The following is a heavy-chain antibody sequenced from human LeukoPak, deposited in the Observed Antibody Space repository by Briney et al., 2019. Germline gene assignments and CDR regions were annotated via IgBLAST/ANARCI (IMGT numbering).Heavy chain of an antibody. J-gene: IGHJ5*02. CDR2: FDPEDGET. CDR1: GYTLTELS. V-gene: IGHV1-24*01. Sequence: ASVKVSCKVSGYTLTELSMHWVRQAPGKGLEWMGDFDPEDGETIYAQKFQGRVTMTEDTSTDTAYMELSSLRSEDTAVYYCATRPPPRYYYDSSGYYAWGQGTLVTVSS. D-gene: IGHD3-22*01. CDR3: ATRPPPRYYYDSSGYYA.